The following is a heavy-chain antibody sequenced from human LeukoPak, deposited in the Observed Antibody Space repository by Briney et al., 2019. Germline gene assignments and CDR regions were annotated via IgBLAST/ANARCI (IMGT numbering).Heavy chain of an antibody. J-gene: IGHJ4*02. V-gene: IGHV3-21*01. D-gene: IGHD6-13*01. CDR3: AFSSSWTFYIY. CDR2: INNISSYI. Sequence: PGGSLRLSCAASGFIFSSYTMNWVRQAPGKGLEWVSSINNISSYISYADSVKGRFTISRDNAKNSLHLQMNSLRAEDTAVYYCAFSSSWTFYIYWGQGTLVTVSS. CDR1: GFIFSSYT.